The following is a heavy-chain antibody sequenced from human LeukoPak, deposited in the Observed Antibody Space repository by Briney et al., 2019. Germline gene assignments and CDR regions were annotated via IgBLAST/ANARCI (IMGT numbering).Heavy chain of an antibody. V-gene: IGHV4-34*01. CDR1: GGSFSDYY. D-gene: IGHD7-27*01. CDR3: ARLTLTGSLN. J-gene: IGHJ4*02. Sequence: SETLSLTCAVYGGSFSDYYWTWIRQPPGKGLEWIGEINHSGSTNYNPSLKSRVTISVDTSKNQFSLKLSSVTAADTAVYYCARLTLTGSLNWGQGTLVTVSS. CDR2: INHSGST.